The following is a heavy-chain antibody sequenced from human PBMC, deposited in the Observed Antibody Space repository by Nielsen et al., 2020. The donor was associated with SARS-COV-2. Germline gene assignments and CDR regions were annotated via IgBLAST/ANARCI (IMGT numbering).Heavy chain of an antibody. D-gene: IGHD5-18*01. J-gene: IGHJ6*02. V-gene: IGHV4-30-4*01. CDR2: IYYSGST. CDR3: ARFPRRGYSYGYTYYYGMDV. Sequence: LRLSCTVSGGSISSYYWSWIRQPPGKGLEWIGYIYYSGSTYYNPSLKSRVTISVDTSKNQFSLKLSSVTAADTAVYYCARFPRRGYSYGYTYYYGMDVWGQGTTVTVSS. CDR1: GGSISSYY.